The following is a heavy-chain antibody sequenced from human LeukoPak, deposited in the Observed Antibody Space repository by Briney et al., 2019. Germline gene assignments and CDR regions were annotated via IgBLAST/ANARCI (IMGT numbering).Heavy chain of an antibody. J-gene: IGHJ4*02. V-gene: IGHV1-2*06. CDR3: ARSEGTYYDFWSGYYVH. D-gene: IGHD3-3*01. CDR1: GYTFTGYY. CDR2: INPNSGGT. Sequence: ASVKVSCKAPGYTFTGYYMHWVRQAPGQGLEWMGRINPNSGGTNYAQKFQGRVTMTRDTSISTAYMELSRLRSDDTAVYYCARSEGTYYDFWSGYYVHWGQGTLVTVSS.